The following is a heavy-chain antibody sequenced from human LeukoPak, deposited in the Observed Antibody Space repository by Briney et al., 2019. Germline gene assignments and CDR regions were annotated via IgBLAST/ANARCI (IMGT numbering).Heavy chain of an antibody. CDR1: GGSISGYY. CDR3: AREGPNYYDSSGYYSGNGYFDL. D-gene: IGHD3-22*01. CDR2: IYYSGST. V-gene: IGHV4-59*01. J-gene: IGHJ2*01. Sequence: SETLSLTCTVSGGSISGYYWSWIRQPPGKGLEWIGYIYYSGSTNYNPSLKSRVTISVDTSKNQFSLKLSSVTAADTAVYYCAREGPNYYDSSGYYSGNGYFDLWGRGTLVTVSS.